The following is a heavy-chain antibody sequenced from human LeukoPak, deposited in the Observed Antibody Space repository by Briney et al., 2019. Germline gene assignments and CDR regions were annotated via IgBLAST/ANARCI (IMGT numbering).Heavy chain of an antibody. J-gene: IGHJ4*02. V-gene: IGHV3-49*04. CDR2: IRSKAYGGTT. D-gene: IGHD6-19*01. Sequence: GSPCPSRAPSRLASSEVATGGVRQAPGKGLEWVGFIRSKAYGGTTEYAASVKGRFIVSRDDFQSTANLQMNSLKTEDTAVYACTRYSSGWYRDDSGGQG. CDR1: RLASSEVA. CDR3: TRYSSGWYRDDS.